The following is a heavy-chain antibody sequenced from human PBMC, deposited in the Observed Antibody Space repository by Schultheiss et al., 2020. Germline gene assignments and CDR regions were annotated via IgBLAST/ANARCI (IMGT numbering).Heavy chain of an antibody. CDR2: INAGNGNT. CDR3: ARVIAAPLLYYYYMDV. CDR1: GYTFTTYT. V-gene: IGHV1-3*01. D-gene: IGHD6-13*01. Sequence: ASVKVSCKASGYTFTTYTMHWVRQAPGQRLEWMGWINAGNGNTKYSQKFQGRVTITRDTSASTAYMDLSSLRSDDTAVYYCARVIAAPLLYYYYMDVWGKGTTVTVSS. J-gene: IGHJ6*03.